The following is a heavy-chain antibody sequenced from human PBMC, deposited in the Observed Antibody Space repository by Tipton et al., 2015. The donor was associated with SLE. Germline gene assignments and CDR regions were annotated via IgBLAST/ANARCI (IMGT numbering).Heavy chain of an antibody. D-gene: IGHD6-13*01. J-gene: IGHJ3*01. CDR1: GGSISGTSHY. V-gene: IGHV4-39*01. Sequence: GLVKPSETLSLTCSVSGGSISGTSHYWGWIRQSPGKGLEWLGSIYYSGTTYYKPSLNSRVSISVDTSKNQISLKLRSVTAADTAVYYCARGNVAADGALDVWGQGTMVTVSS. CDR2: IYYSGTT. CDR3: ARGNVAADGALDV.